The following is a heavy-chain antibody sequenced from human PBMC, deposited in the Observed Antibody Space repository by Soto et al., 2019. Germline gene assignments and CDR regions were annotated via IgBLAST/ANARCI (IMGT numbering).Heavy chain of an antibody. CDR1: GGSINSAGYY. CDR3: ARVQKLFRIINVLDY. D-gene: IGHD2-15*01. V-gene: IGHV4-31*03. J-gene: IGHJ4*02. Sequence: SETLSLTCNVSGGSINSAGYYWSWIRQHPGKGLEWIGYIYYSGRTYYNPSLKSRVTISIDTSKTQFSLKLSSVTAADTAVYYCARVQKLFRIINVLDYWGQGTLVTVSA. CDR2: IYYSGRT.